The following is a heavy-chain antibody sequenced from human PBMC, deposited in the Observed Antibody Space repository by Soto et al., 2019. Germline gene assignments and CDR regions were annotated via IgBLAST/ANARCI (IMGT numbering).Heavy chain of an antibody. J-gene: IGHJ4*02. D-gene: IGHD4-17*01. V-gene: IGHV4-30-2*01. CDR2: IYHSGST. Sequence: PSETLSLTCAVSGGSISSAGYSWSWIRQPPGKGLEWIGYIYHSGSTYYNPSLKSRVTISVDRSKNQFSLKLSSVTAADTAVYYCVRAMTTVTTIDYWGQGTLVTVSS. CDR1: GGSISSAGYS. CDR3: VRAMTTVTTIDY.